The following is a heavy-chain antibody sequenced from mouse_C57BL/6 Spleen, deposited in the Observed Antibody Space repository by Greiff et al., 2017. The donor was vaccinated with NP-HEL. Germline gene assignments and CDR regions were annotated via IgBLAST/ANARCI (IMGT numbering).Heavy chain of an antibody. CDR3: ARERDYGYDWYFDV. Sequence: EVQLQQSGPGLVKPSQSLSLTCSVTGYSITSGYYWNWIRQFPGNKLEWMGYISYDGSNNYNPSLKNRISITRDTSKNQFFLKLNSVTTEDTATYYCARERDYGYDWYFDVWGTGTTVTVSS. J-gene: IGHJ1*03. CDR2: ISYDGSN. D-gene: IGHD2-2*01. CDR1: GYSITSGYY. V-gene: IGHV3-6*01.